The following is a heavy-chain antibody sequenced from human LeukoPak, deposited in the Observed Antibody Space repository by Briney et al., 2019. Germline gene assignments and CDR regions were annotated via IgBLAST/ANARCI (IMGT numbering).Heavy chain of an antibody. V-gene: IGHV1-8*01. J-gene: IGHJ6*02. CDR3: ARRGYSYGSGYYYGMDV. CDR2: MNPNSGNT. D-gene: IGHD5-18*01. CDR1: GYTFTSYD. Sequence: ASVKVSCKASGYTFTSYDIDWVRQATGQGLEWMGWMNPNSGNTGYAQKFQGRVTMTRNTSISTAYMELSSLRSEDTAVYYCARRGYSYGSGYYYGMDVWGQGTTVTVSS.